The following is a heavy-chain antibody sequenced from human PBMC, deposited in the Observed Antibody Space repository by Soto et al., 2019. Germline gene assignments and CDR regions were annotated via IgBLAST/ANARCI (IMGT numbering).Heavy chain of an antibody. CDR2: VYDTDGT. V-gene: IGHV3-53*01. D-gene: IGHD4-4*01. CDR1: GLTVSGKKY. Sequence: DVQLVESGGGLIQPGGSLRLSCEAFGLTVSGKKYMAWVRQAPGKGLEWVSGVYDTDGTYYADSVQGRFTSSRDSSKTIVYLQLNSLRSDDTAVYYCASWRIQEHASDIWGVWTTITVSS. J-gene: IGHJ3*02. CDR3: ASWRIQEHASDI.